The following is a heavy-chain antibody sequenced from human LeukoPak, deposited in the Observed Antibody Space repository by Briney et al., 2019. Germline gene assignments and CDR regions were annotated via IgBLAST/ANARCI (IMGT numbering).Heavy chain of an antibody. CDR1: GGSFSGYY. D-gene: IGHD1-1*01. J-gene: IGHJ5*02. Sequence: TSETLSLTCAVYGGSFSGYYWTLLRQTQGKGLEWIAQITHTRPTDSNPSLKTRVTIFVNSSKKQFSLRMTSVTAADTGVYYCTRVPDITARPCDTWGPGTLVTVSS. CDR2: ITHTRPT. CDR3: TRVPDITARPCDT. V-gene: IGHV4-34*01.